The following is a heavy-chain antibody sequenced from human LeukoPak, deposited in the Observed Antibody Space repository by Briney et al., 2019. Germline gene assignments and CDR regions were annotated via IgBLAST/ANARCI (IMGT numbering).Heavy chain of an antibody. J-gene: IGHJ4*02. CDR3: AKWGHRSSGWSRFYFDY. Sequence: PGGSLRLSCAASGFTFSSYAMSWVRQAPGKGLEWVSAISGSGGSTYYADSVKGRFTISRDNSKNTLYLQMNSLRAEDTAVYYCAKWGHRSSGWSRFYFDYWGQGTLVTVSS. V-gene: IGHV3-23*01. D-gene: IGHD6-19*01. CDR1: GFTFSSYA. CDR2: ISGSGGST.